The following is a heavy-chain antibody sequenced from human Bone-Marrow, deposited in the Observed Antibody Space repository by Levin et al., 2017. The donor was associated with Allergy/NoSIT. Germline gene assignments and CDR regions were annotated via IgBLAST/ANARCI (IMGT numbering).Heavy chain of an antibody. CDR3: ARDMGLLASYYYGMDV. D-gene: IGHD2-21*01. J-gene: IGHJ6*02. Sequence: PGGSLRLSCAASGFAVSSYSMTWVRQAPGKGLQWVSIIYSGGHTFYADSVQGRFTISRDDSKNTLSLQMNSLRAEDTAVYYCARDMGLLASYYYGMDVWGQGTTVTVSS. CDR1: GFAVSSYS. CDR2: IYSGGHT. V-gene: IGHV3-53*01.